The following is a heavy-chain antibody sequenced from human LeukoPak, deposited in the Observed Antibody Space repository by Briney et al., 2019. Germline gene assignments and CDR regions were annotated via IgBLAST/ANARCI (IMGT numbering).Heavy chain of an antibody. Sequence: SETLSLTCTVSDDSISDYYRGWIRQPPGKGLEWIGYFHNSGTSTYNPSLKSRVTISVDTSKNQFSLNLSSVTAADTAVYYCAAGVATTGVDYWGQGTLVTVSS. D-gene: IGHD5-12*01. J-gene: IGHJ4*02. V-gene: IGHV4-59*12. CDR2: FHNSGTS. CDR3: AAGVATTGVDY. CDR1: DDSISDYY.